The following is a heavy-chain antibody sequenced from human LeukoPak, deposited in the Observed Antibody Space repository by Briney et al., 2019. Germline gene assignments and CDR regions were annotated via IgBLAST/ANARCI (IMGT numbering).Heavy chain of an antibody. CDR2: ISGSGGST. Sequence: PGGSLRLSCAASGFTFSSYAMSWVRQAPGKGLEWVSAISGSGGSTYYADSVKGRFTISRDNSKNTLYLQMNSLRAEDTAVYYCAKGQYSSSWYRGRFDYWGQGTLVTVSS. CDR3: AKGQYSSSWYRGRFDY. J-gene: IGHJ4*02. V-gene: IGHV3-23*01. CDR1: GFTFSSYA. D-gene: IGHD6-13*01.